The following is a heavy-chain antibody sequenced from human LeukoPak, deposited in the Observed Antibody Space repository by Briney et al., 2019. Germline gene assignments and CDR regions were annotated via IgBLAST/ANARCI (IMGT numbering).Heavy chain of an antibody. CDR1: GGSISGYY. J-gene: IGHJ4*02. D-gene: IGHD2-21*01. CDR2: IYSSGAT. CDR3: ARAPYRFDVGGDYALYFDS. V-gene: IGHV4-4*07. Sequence: SETPSLTCTVSGGSISGYYWTWIRLPAGKGLEWIGRIYSSGATAYNPSLTSRVTMSVDTSRNQFSLNLRSVTAADTAVYFCARAPYRFDVGGDYALYFDSWGQGTLVTVSS.